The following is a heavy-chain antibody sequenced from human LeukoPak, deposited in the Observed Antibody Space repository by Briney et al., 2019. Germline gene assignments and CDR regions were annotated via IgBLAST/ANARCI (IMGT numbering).Heavy chain of an antibody. D-gene: IGHD2-21*01. V-gene: IGHV1-2*02. CDR2: INPNSGGT. CDR3: ARADRLHGGSYLIGP. CDR1: GYTFTDYY. Sequence: ASVKVSCKTSGYTFTDYYLHWVRQAPGQGLEWMGWINPNSGGTSSAQKFQGRVTMTRDTSITTVYMEVSWLTSDDTAIYYCARADRLHGGSYLIGPWGQGTLVTVSS. J-gene: IGHJ5*02.